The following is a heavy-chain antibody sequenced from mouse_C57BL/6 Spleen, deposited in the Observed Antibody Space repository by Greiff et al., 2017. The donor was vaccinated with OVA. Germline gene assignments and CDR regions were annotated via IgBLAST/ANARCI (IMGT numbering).Heavy chain of an antibody. J-gene: IGHJ4*01. CDR3: ARMGTTVVEARDY. CDR1: GYTFTSYW. Sequence: QVQLQQPGAELVKPGASVKLSCKASGYTFTSYWMHWVKQRPGQGLEWIGMIHPNSGSTNYNEKFKSKATLTVDKSSSTAYMQLSSLTSEDSAVYYCARMGTTVVEARDYWGQGTSVTVSS. D-gene: IGHD1-1*01. V-gene: IGHV1-64*01. CDR2: IHPNSGST.